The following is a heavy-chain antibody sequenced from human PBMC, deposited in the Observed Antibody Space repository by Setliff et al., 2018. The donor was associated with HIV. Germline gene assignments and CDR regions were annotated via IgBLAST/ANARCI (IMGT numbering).Heavy chain of an antibody. D-gene: IGHD1-1*01. J-gene: IGHJ4*02. Sequence: PSETLSLTCTVSGASITSGYYWSWVRQRPGRGLEWIGHIYYRGDTYYSPSLKSRLAISVDTSKMQFSLTVTSMTAADTAVYYCARVRTGDRSFDFWGQGTLVTVS. CDR2: IYYRGDT. CDR1: GASITSGYY. CDR3: ARVRTGDRSFDF. V-gene: IGHV4-31*03.